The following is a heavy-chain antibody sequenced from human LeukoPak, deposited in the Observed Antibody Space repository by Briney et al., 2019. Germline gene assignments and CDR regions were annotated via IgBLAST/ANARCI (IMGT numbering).Heavy chain of an antibody. CDR2: INPNSGGT. J-gene: IGHJ4*02. Sequence: GASVKVSCKASGYTFTGYYMHWVRHAPGQGLEWMGWINPNSGGTNYAQKFQGRVTMTRDTSISTAYMELSRLRSDDTAVYYCARGPVSDSSGWDYFDYWGQGTLVTVSS. V-gene: IGHV1-2*02. D-gene: IGHD6-19*01. CDR1: GYTFTGYY. CDR3: ARGPVSDSSGWDYFDY.